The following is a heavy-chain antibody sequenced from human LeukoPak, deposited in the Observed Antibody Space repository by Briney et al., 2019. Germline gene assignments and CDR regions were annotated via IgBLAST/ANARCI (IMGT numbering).Heavy chain of an antibody. CDR3: ARVGGNYEGLIDY. CDR1: GCTFTDYP. CDR2: ISAYNGYT. J-gene: IGHJ4*02. Sequence: ASVKVSCKASGCTFTDYPIGWVRQAPGQGLEWMGWISAYNGYTNYPQSLQGRVTMTTDTSTGTAYMELRSLRFADTAIYYCARVGGNYEGLIDYWGQGTLVTVSS. D-gene: IGHD1-26*01. V-gene: IGHV1-18*01.